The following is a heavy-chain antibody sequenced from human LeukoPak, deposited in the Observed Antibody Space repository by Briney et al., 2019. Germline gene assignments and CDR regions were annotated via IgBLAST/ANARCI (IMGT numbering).Heavy chain of an antibody. CDR2: IWYDGSNK. D-gene: IGHD3-3*01. V-gene: IGHV3-33*01. CDR3: ARGFYDFWSGPSAMNV. CDR1: GFTFSSYG. Sequence: GGSLRLSCAASGFTFSSYGMHWVRQAPGKGLEWVAVIWYDGSNKYYADSVKGRFTISRDNSKNTLYLQMNGLRAEDTAVYYCARGFYDFWSGPSAMNVWGQGTTVTVSS. J-gene: IGHJ6*02.